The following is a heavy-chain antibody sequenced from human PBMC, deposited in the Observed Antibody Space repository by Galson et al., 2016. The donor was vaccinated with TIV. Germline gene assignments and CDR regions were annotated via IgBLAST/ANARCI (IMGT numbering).Heavy chain of an antibody. CDR3: ARGSSYYSNYLDV. D-gene: IGHD3-22*01. CDR2: IIAIFGIP. V-gene: IGHV1-69*13. CDR1: GGTFSSFA. J-gene: IGHJ4*02. Sequence: SVKVSCKASGGTFSSFAISWVRQAPGQGLEWMGGIIAIFGIPNYAQKFQGRVTITADESTTTVYMELSSLRSDDTAVYYCARGSSYYSNYLDVWGQGTLVRVSS.